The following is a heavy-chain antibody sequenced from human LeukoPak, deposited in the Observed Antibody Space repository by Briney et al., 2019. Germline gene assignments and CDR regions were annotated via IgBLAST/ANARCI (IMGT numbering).Heavy chain of an antibody. J-gene: IGHJ6*03. D-gene: IGHD3-10*01. V-gene: IGHV1-46*01. CDR2: INSSGGST. CDR1: GYTFTSYY. Sequence: ASVKVSCKASGYTFTSYYMHWVRQAPGQGLEWMGKINSSGGSTSYAQKFQGRVTMTRNTSISTAYMELSSLRSEDTAVYYCARARYYYGSGSYDDYYYYYMDVWGKGTTVTISS. CDR3: ARARYYYGSGSYDDYYYYYMDV.